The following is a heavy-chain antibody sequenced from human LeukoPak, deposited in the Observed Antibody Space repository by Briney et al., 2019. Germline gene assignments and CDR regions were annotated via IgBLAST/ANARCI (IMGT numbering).Heavy chain of an antibody. V-gene: IGHV3-23*01. CDR1: GFTFSSYG. D-gene: IGHD3-10*01. CDR2: ISGSGGST. J-gene: IGHJ3*02. CDR3: AKFMVRGVITADAFDI. Sequence: PGGSLRLSCAASGFTFSSYGMSWVRQAPGKGLEWVSAISGSGGSTYYADSVKGRFTISRDNSKNTLYLQMNSLRAEDTAVYYCAKFMVRGVITADAFDIWGQGTMVTVSS.